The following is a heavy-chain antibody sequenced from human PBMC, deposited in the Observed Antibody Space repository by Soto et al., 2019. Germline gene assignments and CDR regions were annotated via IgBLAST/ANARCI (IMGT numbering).Heavy chain of an antibody. CDR1: GFTFTNAW. CDR3: TTVGPAPYYYYYGMDV. J-gene: IGHJ6*02. V-gene: IGHV3-15*01. CDR2: IKSKTAGGTT. Sequence: EVQLVESGGGLVKPGGSLRLSCAASGFTFTNAWMTWVRQAPGKGLEWVGRIKSKTAGGTTQYAAPVKGRFTISRDDSKNTLYLQMNSLKTEDTAMYYCTTVGPAPYYYYYGMDVWGQGTTVTVS.